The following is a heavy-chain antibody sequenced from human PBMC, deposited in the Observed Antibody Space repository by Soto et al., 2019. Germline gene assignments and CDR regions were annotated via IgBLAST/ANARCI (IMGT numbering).Heavy chain of an antibody. Sequence: QVQLVPSGAEVKKPGASVKVSCKASGYTFTTYAMHWVRQAPGQRLEWMGWINAGNGNTKYSQKFQGRVTITRDTSASTAYMELSSLRSEDTAVYYCAAQEQLDGDFDYWGQGTLVTVSS. J-gene: IGHJ4*02. D-gene: IGHD6-13*01. CDR2: INAGNGNT. CDR1: GYTFTTYA. V-gene: IGHV1-3*01. CDR3: AAQEQLDGDFDY.